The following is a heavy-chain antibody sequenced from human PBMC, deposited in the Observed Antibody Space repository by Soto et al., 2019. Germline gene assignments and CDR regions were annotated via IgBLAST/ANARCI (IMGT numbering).Heavy chain of an antibody. Sequence: PGGSLRLSCAASGFTFSSYSMNWVRQAPGKGLEWVSSISSSSSYIYYADSVKGRFTISRDNAKNSLYLQMNSLRAEDTAVYYCARGRCSGGSCYSPWGQGTLVTVSS. CDR2: ISSSSSYI. CDR3: ARGRCSGGSCYSP. CDR1: GFTFSSYS. D-gene: IGHD2-15*01. V-gene: IGHV3-21*01. J-gene: IGHJ4*02.